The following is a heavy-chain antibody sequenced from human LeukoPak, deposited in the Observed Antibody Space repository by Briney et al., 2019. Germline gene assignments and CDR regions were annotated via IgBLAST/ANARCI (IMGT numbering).Heavy chain of an antibody. CDR3: AKTLSGARWYFDY. J-gene: IGHJ4*02. CDR1: GFTFSSYA. V-gene: IGHV3-23*01. D-gene: IGHD3-10*01. Sequence: GGSLRLSCAASGFTFSSYAMSWVRQAPGKGLEWVSAISCSGGSTYYADSVKGRFTISRDNSKNTLYLQMNSLRAEDTAVYYCAKTLSGARWYFDYWGQGTLVTVSS. CDR2: ISCSGGST.